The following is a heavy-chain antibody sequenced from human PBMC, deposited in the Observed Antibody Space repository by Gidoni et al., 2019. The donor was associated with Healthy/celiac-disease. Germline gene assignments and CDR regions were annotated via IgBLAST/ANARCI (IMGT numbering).Heavy chain of an antibody. V-gene: IGHV3-23*01. CDR3: AKNVEGYDSSGYYFDY. D-gene: IGHD3-22*01. CDR1: GFPFSSYA. J-gene: IGHJ4*02. Sequence: EVQLLESGGGLVPPGGSLRLSCAASGFPFSSYAMSWVRQAPGKGLEWVSAISGSGGSTYYADSVKGRFTISRDNSKNTLYLQMNSLRAEDTAVYYCAKNVEGYDSSGYYFDYWGQGTLVTVSS. CDR2: ISGSGGST.